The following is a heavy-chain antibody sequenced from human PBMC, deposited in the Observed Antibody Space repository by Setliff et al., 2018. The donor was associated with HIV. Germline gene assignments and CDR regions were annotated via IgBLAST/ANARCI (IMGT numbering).Heavy chain of an antibody. Sequence: WASVKVSCKASGGTFNNDAISWVRQAPGQGLEWMGWISAYNGNTNYAQKLHDRVTMTRDTSITTLYMELSSLTSEDTAVYYCARGKGVGGVIITGGLDVWGQGTTVTVSS. CDR2: ISAYNGNT. D-gene: IGHD3-10*01. CDR1: GGTFNNDA. V-gene: IGHV1-18*01. J-gene: IGHJ6*02. CDR3: ARGKGVGGVIITGGLDV.